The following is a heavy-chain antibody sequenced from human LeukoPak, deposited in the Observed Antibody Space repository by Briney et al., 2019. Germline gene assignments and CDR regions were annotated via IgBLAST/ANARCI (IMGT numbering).Heavy chain of an antibody. CDR2: IHRSGSP. J-gene: IGHJ6*02. D-gene: IGHD2-8*01. CDR1: LDSTTSNF. V-gene: IGHV4-59*01. CDR3: AKDTTGSYALDV. Sequence: SETLSLTCTVSLDSTTSNFWSWVRQPPGKGLEWIGEIHRSGSPNYNPSLQSRVTISIDRSRNQIALELSSVTAADTAVYYCAKDTTGSYALDVWGQGTTVTVSS.